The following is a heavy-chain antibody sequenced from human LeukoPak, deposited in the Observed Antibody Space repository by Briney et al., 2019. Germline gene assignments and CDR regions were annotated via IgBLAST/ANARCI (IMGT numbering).Heavy chain of an antibody. V-gene: IGHV1-69*13. D-gene: IGHD3-22*01. CDR1: GGTFRSFA. CDR3: ARALRYYSDSSGYAFDY. CDR2: IIPIFRTA. Sequence: AASVKVSCNASGGTFRSFAISWVRQAPGQGLEWMGGIIPIFRTANYAQKFQGRVTITADESTSTAYMELSSLRSEDTAVYYCARALRYYSDSSGYAFDYWGQGTLVTVSS. J-gene: IGHJ4*02.